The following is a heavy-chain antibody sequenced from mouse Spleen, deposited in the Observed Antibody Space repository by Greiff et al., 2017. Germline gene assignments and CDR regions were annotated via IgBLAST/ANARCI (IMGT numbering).Heavy chain of an antibody. V-gene: IGHV1-67*01. J-gene: IGHJ3*01. D-gene: IGHD4-1*02. CDR2: ISTYYGNT. CDR3: ARCSTGSWFAY. CDR1: SYTFTDYA. Sequence: QVQLKESGPELVRPGVSVKISCKGSSYTFTDYAMHWVKQSHAKSLEWIGVISTYYGNTNYNQKFKGKATMTVDKSSSTAYMELARLTSEDSAVYYCARCSTGSWFAYWGQGTLVTVSA.